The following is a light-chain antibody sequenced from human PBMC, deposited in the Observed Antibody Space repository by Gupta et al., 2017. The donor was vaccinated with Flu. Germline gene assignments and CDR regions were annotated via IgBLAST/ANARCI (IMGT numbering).Light chain of an antibody. CDR3: CSYAGSSAYSV. J-gene: IGLJ1*01. Sequence: SSDVGSYNVVSWYQQYPGKVPKLIIYEVSKRPSGVSNRFSGFKSGNTASLTISGLQAEDEADYYCCSYAGSSAYSVFGTGTKVTVL. V-gene: IGLV2-23*02. CDR2: EVS. CDR1: SSDVGSYNV.